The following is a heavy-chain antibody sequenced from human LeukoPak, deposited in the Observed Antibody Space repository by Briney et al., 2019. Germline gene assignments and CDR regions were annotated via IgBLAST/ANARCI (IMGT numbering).Heavy chain of an antibody. CDR3: ARCLAAAGEYYFDY. CDR2: ISRTGSTI. Sequence: GGSLRLSCAASGFTFSDYYMSWIRQAPGKGLELFSYISRTGSTIYYADSVRGRFTISRDNAKNSLYLQMNSLRAEDTAVYYCARCLAAAGEYYFDYWGQGTLVTVSS. V-gene: IGHV3-11*04. J-gene: IGHJ4*02. CDR1: GFTFSDYY. D-gene: IGHD6-13*01.